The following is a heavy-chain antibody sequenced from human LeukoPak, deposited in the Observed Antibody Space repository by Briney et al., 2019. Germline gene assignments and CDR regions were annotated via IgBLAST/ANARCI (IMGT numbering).Heavy chain of an antibody. CDR1: GFTFSSYG. V-gene: IGHV3-30*18. Sequence: GGSLRLSCAASGFTFSSYGMHWVRQAPGKGLEWVAVISKDGSTTYYADSVKGRFTISRDNSKNLYLQMSSLRPEDTAVYYCAKEGCSTTSCWAFDIWGQGTMVTVSS. D-gene: IGHD2-2*01. J-gene: IGHJ3*02. CDR2: ISKDGSTT. CDR3: AKEGCSTTSCWAFDI.